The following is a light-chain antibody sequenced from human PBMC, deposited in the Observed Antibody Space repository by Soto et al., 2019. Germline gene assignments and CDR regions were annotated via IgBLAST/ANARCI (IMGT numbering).Light chain of an antibody. CDR3: QQDNYPPLT. CDR2: AAS. CDR1: QRVXSN. J-gene: IGKJ1*01. Sequence: EIVLTKSAAALSVSPGESATLACRASQRVXSNFDWYEPKPGQAPRVLXAAASTTATGSPARLSGSGSATEFTRPISSPQSEDVDVYYCQQDNYPPLTFGHGTTLEIK. V-gene: IGKV3D-15*01.